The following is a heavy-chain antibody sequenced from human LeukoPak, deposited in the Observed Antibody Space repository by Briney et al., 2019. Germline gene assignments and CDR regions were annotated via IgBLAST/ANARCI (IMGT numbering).Heavy chain of an antibody. J-gene: IGHJ5*02. CDR2: ISYDGNEK. Sequence: GGSLRLSCAASGFTFSSDAMHWVRQTPGKGLEWVAVISYDGNEKYQVDPAKGRFTISGDNSKNTLYLQMNSLRVEDTAVYYCARGDRGTAAGNNWFNPWGQGTLVTVSS. V-gene: IGHV3-30-3*01. CDR3: ARGDRGTAAGNNWFNP. D-gene: IGHD6-13*01. CDR1: GFTFSSDA.